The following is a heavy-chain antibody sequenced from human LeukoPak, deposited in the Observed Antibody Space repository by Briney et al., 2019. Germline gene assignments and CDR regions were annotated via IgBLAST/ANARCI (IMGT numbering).Heavy chain of an antibody. J-gene: IGHJ3*02. Sequence: GGSLRLSCAASGFTFSNAWMSWVRQAPGKGLEWGGRIKSKTDGGTTDYAAPVKGRFTISRDESKTTLYLQMNSLKTEDTAVSYCTTSTVTTGDDAFDIWGQGTMVTVSS. V-gene: IGHV3-15*01. CDR2: IKSKTDGGTT. CDR1: GFTFSNAW. D-gene: IGHD4-17*01. CDR3: TTSTVTTGDDAFDI.